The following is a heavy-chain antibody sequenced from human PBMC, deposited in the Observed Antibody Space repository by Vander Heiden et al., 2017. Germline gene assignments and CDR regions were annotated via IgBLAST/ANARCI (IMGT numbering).Heavy chain of an antibody. J-gene: IGHJ3*02. D-gene: IGHD3-22*01. CDR1: GFTFSSHW. V-gene: IGHV3-7*01. CDR3: ATRGYYDSSGSYFDAFDI. Sequence: EVQLVESGGGLVQPGGSLRLSCAASGFTFSSHWMSWVRQAPGKGLEWVANIKQDGSEKKYVDSVKGRFTISRDNAKNSLYLQMNSLRAEDTAVYYCATRGYYDSSGSYFDAFDIWGQGTMVTVSS. CDR2: IKQDGSEK.